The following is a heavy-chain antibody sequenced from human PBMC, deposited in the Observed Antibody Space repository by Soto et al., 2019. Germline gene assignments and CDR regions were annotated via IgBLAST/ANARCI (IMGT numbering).Heavy chain of an antibody. Sequence: ASVKVSCQASGYTFTSYGISWVRQAPGQGLEWMGWISAYNGNTNYAQKLQGRVTMTTDTTTSTAYMELRSLRSDDTAVDYCARFDISFVGATTGAFDIWGQGTMVTVSS. D-gene: IGHD1-26*01. CDR3: ARFDISFVGATTGAFDI. CDR2: ISAYNGNT. J-gene: IGHJ3*02. CDR1: GYTFTSYG. V-gene: IGHV1-18*01.